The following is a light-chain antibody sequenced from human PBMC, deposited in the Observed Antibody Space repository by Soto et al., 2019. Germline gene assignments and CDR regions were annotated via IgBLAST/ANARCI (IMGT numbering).Light chain of an antibody. CDR3: QQRNSWPPTFT. CDR2: DTS. V-gene: IGKV3-11*01. Sequence: IALTQSPATLSLSPGERATLSCRASQSVGSFLAWYQQKPGQAPRLLIYDTSIRATGIPARFSGSGSGTDFTLTISSLEPEDFAVYYCQQRNSWPPTFTFGQGTRLEIK. J-gene: IGKJ5*01. CDR1: QSVGSF.